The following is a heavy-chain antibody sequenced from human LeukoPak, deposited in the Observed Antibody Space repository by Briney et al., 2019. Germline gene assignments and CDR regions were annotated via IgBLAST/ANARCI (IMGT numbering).Heavy chain of an antibody. CDR3: ARSYDSSGYSAFDI. J-gene: IGHJ3*02. D-gene: IGHD3-22*01. CDR1: GGSFSGYY. CDR2: INHSGST. V-gene: IGHV4-34*01. Sequence: PSETLSLTCAVYGGSFSGYYWSWIRQPPGKGLEWIGEINHSGSTNYNPSLKSRVTISVDTFKNQFSLKLSSVTAADTAVYYCARSYDSSGYSAFDIWGQGTMVTVSS.